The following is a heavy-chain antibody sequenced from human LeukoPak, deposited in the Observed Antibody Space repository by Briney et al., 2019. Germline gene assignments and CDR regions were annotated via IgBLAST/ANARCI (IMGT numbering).Heavy chain of an antibody. CDR3: ARGRYGSALDY. CDR2: INHSGST. V-gene: IGHV4-34*01. Sequence: SETLSLTCAVYGGSFSGYYWSWIRQPPGEGLEWIGEINHSGSTNYNPSLKSRVTISVDTSKNQFSLKLSSVTTADTAVYYCARGRYGSALDYWGQGTLVTVSS. J-gene: IGHJ4*02. CDR1: GGSFSGYY. D-gene: IGHD3-10*01.